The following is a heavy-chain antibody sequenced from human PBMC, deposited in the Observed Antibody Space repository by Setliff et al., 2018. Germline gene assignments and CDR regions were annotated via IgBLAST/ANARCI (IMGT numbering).Heavy chain of an antibody. J-gene: IGHJ1*01. CDR1: GGSISSSSYY. CDR2: INHSGST. CDR3: ARVDFTMIQGVLGL. D-gene: IGHD3-10*01. Sequence: SETLSLTCTVSGGSISSSSYYWGWIRQPPGKGLEWIAEINHSGSTNYNPSLKSRVTISVDTSRNQFSMKLTSVTAADTAVYYCARVDFTMIQGVLGLWGQGTLVTVPQ. V-gene: IGHV4-39*07.